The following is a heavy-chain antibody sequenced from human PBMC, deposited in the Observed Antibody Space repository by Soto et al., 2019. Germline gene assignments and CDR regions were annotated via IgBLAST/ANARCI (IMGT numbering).Heavy chain of an antibody. Sequence: SDALSLTCAVSGASISSGGYSWSWIRQPPGKGLEWVGYIYHSGSTYYNPSLKSRVTISVDRSKNQFSLKLSSVTAADTAVYYCARGMTTVTTLDYWGQGTLVTVS. J-gene: IGHJ4*02. CDR2: IYHSGST. CDR1: GASISSGGYS. V-gene: IGHV4-30-2*01. CDR3: ARGMTTVTTLDY. D-gene: IGHD4-4*01.